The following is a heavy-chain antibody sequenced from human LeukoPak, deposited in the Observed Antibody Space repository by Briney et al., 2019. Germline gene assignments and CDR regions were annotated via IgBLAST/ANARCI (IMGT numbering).Heavy chain of an antibody. V-gene: IGHV3-21*01. J-gene: IGHJ3*02. D-gene: IGHD3-9*01. CDR3: AREYYDILTGLDAFDI. CDR1: GFTVSSNY. Sequence: GGSLRLSCAASGFTVSSNYMNWVRQAPGKGLEWVSSISSSSSYIYYADSVKGRFTISRDNAKNSLYLQMNSLRAEDTAVYYCAREYYDILTGLDAFDIWGQGTMVTVSS. CDR2: ISSSSSYI.